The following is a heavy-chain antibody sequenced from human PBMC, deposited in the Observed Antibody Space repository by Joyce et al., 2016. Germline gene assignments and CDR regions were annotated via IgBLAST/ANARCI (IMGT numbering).Heavy chain of an antibody. V-gene: IGHV3-23*01. Sequence: EVQLLESGGGLVQPGGSLRLSCAASGFTFSNFAMSWVRQAPGKGREWVSSISSSSVTTDSADSVKGRFTISRDNSKDTLYLQLNSLTAEDTAVYYCAKARSARFLGGGSFLFDSWGQGTLATVSS. CDR3: AKARSARFLGGGSFLFDS. J-gene: IGHJ4*02. D-gene: IGHD2-15*01. CDR2: ISSSSVTT. CDR1: GFTFSNFA.